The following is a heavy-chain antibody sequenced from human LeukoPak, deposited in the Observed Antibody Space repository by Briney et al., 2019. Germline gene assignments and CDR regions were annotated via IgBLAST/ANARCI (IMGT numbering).Heavy chain of an antibody. V-gene: IGHV4-38-2*02. CDR3: ARGRGSYMLGIDP. J-gene: IGHJ5*02. Sequence: PSETLSLTCTVSGYSISSGYYWGWIRQPPGKGLEWIGEINHSGSTNYNPSLKSRVTISVDTSKNQFSLKLSSVTAADTAVYYCARGRGSYMLGIDPWGQGTLVTVSS. CDR1: GYSISSGYY. CDR2: INHSGST. D-gene: IGHD3-10*02.